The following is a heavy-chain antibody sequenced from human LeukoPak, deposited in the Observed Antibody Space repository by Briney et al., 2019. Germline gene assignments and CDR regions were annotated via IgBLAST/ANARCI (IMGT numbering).Heavy chain of an antibody. CDR3: AKDIERDYYYGMDV. Sequence: GGSLRLSCATSAISFSSYAVTWLRQAPGKGLEWVSGISWNSGSIGYADSVKGRFTISRDNAKNSLYLQMNSLRAEDTALYYCAKDIERDYYYGMDVWGQGTTVTVSS. CDR1: AISFSSYA. V-gene: IGHV3-9*01. CDR2: ISWNSGSI. J-gene: IGHJ6*02. D-gene: IGHD1-1*01.